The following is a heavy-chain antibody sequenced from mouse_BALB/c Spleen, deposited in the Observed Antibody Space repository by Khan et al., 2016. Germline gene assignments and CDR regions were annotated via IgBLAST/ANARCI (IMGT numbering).Heavy chain of an antibody. J-gene: IGHJ2*01. CDR1: GYSFTDYN. CDR2: IDPYNGGT. D-gene: IGHD2-14*01. Sequence: VQLQQSGPELVKPGASVKVSCKASGYSFTDYNMYWVKQSHGKSLEWIGYIDPYNGGTSYNQKFKGKATLTVDKSSSTAFMHHNSLTSEDSAVXYGARARGNYYRYDEGVGYFDYWGQGTTLTVSS. CDR3: ARARGNYYRYDEGVGYFDY. V-gene: IGHV1S135*01.